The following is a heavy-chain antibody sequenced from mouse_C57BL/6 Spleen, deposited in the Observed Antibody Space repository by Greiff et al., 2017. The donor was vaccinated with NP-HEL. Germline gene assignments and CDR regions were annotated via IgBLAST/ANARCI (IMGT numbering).Heavy chain of an antibody. CDR2: IYPNSGST. CDR1: GYTFTSYW. Sequence: QVQLQQPGAELVKPGASVKLSCKASGYTFTSYWMHWVKQRPGQGPEWIGMIYPNSGSTNYNEKFKSKATLTVDKSSSTAYMKLSSLTSEDSAVYYCAIITTGFDYWGQGTTLTVSS. D-gene: IGHD1-1*01. CDR3: AIITTGFDY. V-gene: IGHV1-64*01. J-gene: IGHJ2*01.